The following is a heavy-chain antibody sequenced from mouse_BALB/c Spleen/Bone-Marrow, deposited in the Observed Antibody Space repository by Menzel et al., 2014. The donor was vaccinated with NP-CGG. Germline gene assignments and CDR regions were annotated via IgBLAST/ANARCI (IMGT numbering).Heavy chain of an antibody. D-gene: IGHD2-4*01. Sequence: VKLMESGPGLVAPSQSLSIPCTVSGFSLTGYGVNWVRQPPGKGLEWLGMIWGDGSTDYNSALKSRLSISKDNSKSQVFLKMNSLQTDDTARYYCARGEDYDDYYAMDYWGQGTSVTVSS. V-gene: IGHV2-6-7*01. CDR3: ARGEDYDDYYAMDY. CDR2: IWGDGST. J-gene: IGHJ4*01. CDR1: GFSLTGYG.